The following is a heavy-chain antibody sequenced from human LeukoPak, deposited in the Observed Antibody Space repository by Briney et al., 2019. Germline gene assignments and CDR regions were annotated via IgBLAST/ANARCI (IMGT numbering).Heavy chain of an antibody. D-gene: IGHD1-26*01. V-gene: IGHV3-21*01. CDR3: ARAVGATPGY. J-gene: IGHJ4*02. CDR2: ISSSSSYI. Sequence: GGSLRLSCAASGFTFSSYSMNWVRQAPGKGLEWVSSISSSSSYIYYADSVKGRFTISRDNAKNSLYLQMNSLRAGDTAVYYCARAVGATPGYWGQGTLVTVSS. CDR1: GFTFSSYS.